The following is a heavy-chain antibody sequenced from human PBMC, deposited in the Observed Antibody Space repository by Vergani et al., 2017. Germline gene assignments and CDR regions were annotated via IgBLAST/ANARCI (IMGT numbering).Heavy chain of an antibody. V-gene: IGHV4-39*07. Sequence: QLQLQESGPGLVKPSETLSLTCTVSGGSISSSSYYWGWIRQPPGKGLEWIGSIYYSGSTYYNPSLKSRVTISVDTSKNQFSLKLSSVTAADTAVYYCARGNVDTAMVVVYYGMDVWGQGP. CDR2: IYYSGST. CDR1: GGSISSSSYY. CDR3: ARGNVDTAMVVVYYGMDV. J-gene: IGHJ6*02. D-gene: IGHD5-18*01.